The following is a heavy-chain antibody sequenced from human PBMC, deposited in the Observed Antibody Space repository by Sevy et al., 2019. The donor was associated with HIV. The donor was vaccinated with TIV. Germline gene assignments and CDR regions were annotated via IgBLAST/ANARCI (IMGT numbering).Heavy chain of an antibody. D-gene: IGHD5-12*01. CDR3: RMEDGYNYFDY. J-gene: IGHJ4*02. Sequence: GGSLRLSCAASGFTLNKAWMNWVRQAPGKGLEWVGRIKSETDGGTTDYAEPVKGRFSISTDDSKNTLYLQMNSLKIEDTAVYYRRMEDGYNYFDYWGQGALVTVSS. CDR1: GFTLNKAW. CDR2: IKSETDGGTT. V-gene: IGHV3-15*07.